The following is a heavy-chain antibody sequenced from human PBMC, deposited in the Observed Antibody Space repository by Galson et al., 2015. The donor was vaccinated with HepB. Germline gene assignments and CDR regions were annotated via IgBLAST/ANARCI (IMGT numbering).Heavy chain of an antibody. CDR2: ISYDANNK. J-gene: IGHJ5*02. V-gene: IGHV3-30*18. D-gene: IGHD2-15*01. CDR1: GFTFSSYA. Sequence: SLRLSCAASGFTFSSYAMHWVRQAPGTGLEWVAVISYDANNKYYADSVKGRFTISRDNSKNTLYLQMNSLRAEDTAVYYCAKDGRCSGGSCYSITWFDPWGQGTLVTISS. CDR3: AKDGRCSGGSCYSITWFDP.